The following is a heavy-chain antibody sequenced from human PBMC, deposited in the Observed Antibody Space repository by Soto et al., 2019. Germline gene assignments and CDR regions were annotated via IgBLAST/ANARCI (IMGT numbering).Heavy chain of an antibody. CDR2: ISWDSGTI. CDR1: GFTFGDHA. D-gene: IGHD3-3*01. CDR3: AKDNGGVWSAPGGGSYAYYGMDV. J-gene: IGHJ6*02. V-gene: IGHV3-9*01. Sequence: EVQLVESGGDLVQPGGSLRLSCAASGFTFGDHAMHWVRQVPGRGLEWVSGISWDSGTIDYGDSVKGRFTISRDNAKNSLYLQMISLRPEDTAFYFCAKDNGGVWSAPGGGSYAYYGMDVWGQGTTVTVSS.